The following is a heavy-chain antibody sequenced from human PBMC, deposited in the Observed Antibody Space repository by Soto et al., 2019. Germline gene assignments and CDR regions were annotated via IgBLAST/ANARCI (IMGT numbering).Heavy chain of an antibody. V-gene: IGHV3-23*01. D-gene: IGHD6-13*01. CDR2: ISGSGGTT. Sequence: GGSLRLSCAASGFTFRSYAMSWVRQAPGKGLEWVSAISGSGGTTYYADSVKGRFTISRDNSKNTLYLQMNSLRVEDTAVYYCASAYSSTWYAADWGQGTLVTVSS. J-gene: IGHJ4*02. CDR3: ASAYSSTWYAAD. CDR1: GFTFRSYA.